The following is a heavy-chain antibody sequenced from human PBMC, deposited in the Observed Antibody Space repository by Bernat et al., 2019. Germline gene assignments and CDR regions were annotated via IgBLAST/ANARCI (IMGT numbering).Heavy chain of an antibody. CDR3: AKGYIVVVPAALSHRTRYYYYYGMDV. CDR1: GGSFSGYY. D-gene: IGHD2-2*01. Sequence: QVQLQQWGAGLLKPSETLSLTCAVHGGSFSGYYWSWIRQPPGKGLEWIGEINHSGSTNYNPSLKSRVTISVDTSKNQFCLKLSSVTAADTAVYYCAKGYIVVVPAALSHRTRYYYYYGMDVWGQGTTVTVSS. V-gene: IGHV4-34*01. J-gene: IGHJ6*02. CDR2: INHSGST.